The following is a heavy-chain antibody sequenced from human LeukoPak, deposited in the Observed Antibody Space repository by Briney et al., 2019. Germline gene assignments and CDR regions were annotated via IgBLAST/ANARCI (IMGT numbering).Heavy chain of an antibody. V-gene: IGHV3-49*04. Sequence: TGGSLRLSCTASGFTFGYYAISLVRQAPGKGLEWVGFIRSKAYGGTTEYAASVKGRFTISRDDSKSIAYLQMNSLKNEETAVYYCTRDFIGKRYSGGLHAFDIWGQGTIVTVSS. D-gene: IGHD1-26*01. CDR2: IRSKAYGGTT. CDR3: TRDFIGKRYSGGLHAFDI. J-gene: IGHJ3*02. CDR1: GFTFGYYA.